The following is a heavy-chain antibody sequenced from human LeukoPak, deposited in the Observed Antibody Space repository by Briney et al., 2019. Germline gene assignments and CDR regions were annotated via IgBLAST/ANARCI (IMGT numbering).Heavy chain of an antibody. V-gene: IGHV3-21*01. D-gene: IGHD4-17*01. CDR1: GFTFSSYS. CDR2: ISSSSSYI. CDR3: ARDGDYEDYYYYGMDV. Sequence: GGSLRLSCAASGFTFSSYSMNWVRQAPGKGLEWVSSISSSSSYIYYADSVKGRFTISRDNAKNSLYLQMNSLRAEDTAVYYCARDGDYEDYYYYGMDVWGQGTTVTVSS. J-gene: IGHJ6*02.